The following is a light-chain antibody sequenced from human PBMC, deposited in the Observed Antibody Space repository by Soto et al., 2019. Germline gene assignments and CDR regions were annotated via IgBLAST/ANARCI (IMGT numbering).Light chain of an antibody. CDR1: QSVSSSY. V-gene: IGKV3-20*01. J-gene: IGKJ4*01. CDR3: QQYGSSPFT. CDR2: GAS. Sequence: EIVLTQSPGTLSLSPGERATLSCRASQSVSSSYLAWYQQKPGQAPRLLIYGASNRATGIPDRFSGSWSGTDFTLTITRLEPEDFAVYYCQQYGSSPFTFGGGTKVEIK.